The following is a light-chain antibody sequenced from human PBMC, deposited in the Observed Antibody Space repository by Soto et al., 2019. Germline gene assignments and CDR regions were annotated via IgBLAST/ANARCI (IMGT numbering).Light chain of an antibody. CDR1: SSDVGSHNL. CDR2: EDT. V-gene: IGLV2-23*01. Sequence: QSALTQPASVSGSPGQSITISCTGTSSDVGSHNLVSWYQQHPGKAPKFMISEDTKRPSGVSNRFSGSKSGNMASLTISGLQAEDEADYYCCAFTSSGTWVFGVGTKLTVL. CDR3: CAFTSSGTWV. J-gene: IGLJ3*02.